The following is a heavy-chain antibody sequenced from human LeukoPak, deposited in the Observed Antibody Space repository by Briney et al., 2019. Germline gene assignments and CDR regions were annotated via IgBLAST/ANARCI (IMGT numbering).Heavy chain of an antibody. CDR1: GYTFIGYH. D-gene: IGHD3-10*02. J-gene: IGHJ4*02. Sequence: SVKVSCKASGYTFIGYHMHWVRQAPGQGLEYMGWINPNSGDTKYAQEFQGRVTMTRDTSISTAYMELSRLRSDDTAVYYCARDLFGYWGQGTLVTVSS. CDR3: ARDLFGY. CDR2: INPNSGDT. V-gene: IGHV1-2*02.